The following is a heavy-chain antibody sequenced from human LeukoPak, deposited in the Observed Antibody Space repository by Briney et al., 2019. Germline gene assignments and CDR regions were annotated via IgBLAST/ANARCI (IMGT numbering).Heavy chain of an antibody. V-gene: IGHV3-30*18. CDR1: GFTFSSYG. J-gene: IGHJ4*02. CDR3: AKDDYYDSSGLDY. D-gene: IGHD3-22*01. CDR2: ISYDGSNK. Sequence: PGGSLRLSCAASGFTFSSYGMHWVRQAPGKGLQWVAVISYDGSNKYYADSVKGRFTISRDNSKNPLYLQMNSLRAEDTAVYYCAKDDYYDSSGLDYWGQGTLLTVSS.